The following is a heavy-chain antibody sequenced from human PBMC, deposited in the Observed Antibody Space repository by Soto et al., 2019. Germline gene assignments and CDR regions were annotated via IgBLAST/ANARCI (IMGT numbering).Heavy chain of an antibody. CDR1: GFTFSNFA. J-gene: IGHJ4*02. Sequence: EVQLSQSGGGLVQPGGSLRLSCAASGFTFSNFAMRWVRQAPGKGLEWVSDISGSGGSTYYAESVKGRFTISRDNSKNTLFLQLTSLRVDDTAVYYCAKDIVAVGGYETFDFWGQGTMVTVSS. CDR3: AKDIVAVGGYETFDF. V-gene: IGHV3-23*01. D-gene: IGHD5-12*01. CDR2: ISGSGGST.